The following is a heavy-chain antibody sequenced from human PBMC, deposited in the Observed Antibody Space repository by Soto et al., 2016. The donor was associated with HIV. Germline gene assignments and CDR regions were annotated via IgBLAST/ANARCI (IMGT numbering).Heavy chain of an antibody. CDR1: GFMLRYNA. Sequence: EVQLLESGGGLVQPGGSLRLSCAASGFMLRYNAMNWVRQVPGKGLEWVSGIAHDGASSHYADSVRGRFIISRDNSKNTLYLQMNTLRAEDTAIYYCAKESRSSSFFDSSGRGKFFFDYVGPGNRGHRLL. J-gene: IGHJ4*02. D-gene: IGHD3-22*01. CDR2: IAHDGASS. V-gene: IGHV3-23*01. CDR3: AKESRSSSFFDSSGRGKFFFDY.